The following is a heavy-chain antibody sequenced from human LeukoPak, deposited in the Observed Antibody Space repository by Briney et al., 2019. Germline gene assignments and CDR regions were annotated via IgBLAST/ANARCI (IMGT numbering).Heavy chain of an antibody. D-gene: IGHD3-22*01. V-gene: IGHV4-59*01. J-gene: IGHJ3*02. CDR2: IYYTGTT. CDR1: GGSISIYY. Sequence: PSETLSLTCSVSGGSISIYYWTWIRQIPGKGLEWIGYIYYTGTTNYNPLFESRATISVDTSKNQFSLKLTSVTAADTAVYYCARQFVTYYYDSSGHYALAAFDIWGQGTMVTVSS. CDR3: ARQFVTYYYDSSGHYALAAFDI.